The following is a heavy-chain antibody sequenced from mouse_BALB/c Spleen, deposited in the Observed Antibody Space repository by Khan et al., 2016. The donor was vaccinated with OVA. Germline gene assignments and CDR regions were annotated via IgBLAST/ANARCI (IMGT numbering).Heavy chain of an antibody. CDR2: ISTYYGHA. J-gene: IGHJ3*01. D-gene: IGHD1-1*02. Sequence: QVQLKESGAEVVRPGVSVKVSCKGSGYTFTDFTLHWVKQSHAMSLEWIGVISTYYGHATYNQKFKDKATMTVDKSSSTAYMELARLTSEDSAIFYSAGGGGENRFAYWGQGTLVTVSA. CDR3: AGGGGENRFAY. V-gene: IGHV1S137*01. CDR1: GYTFTDFT.